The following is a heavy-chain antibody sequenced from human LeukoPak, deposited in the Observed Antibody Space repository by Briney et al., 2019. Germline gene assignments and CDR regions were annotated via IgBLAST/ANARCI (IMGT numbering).Heavy chain of an antibody. J-gene: IGHJ4*02. Sequence: GGSLRLSCAASGFTFSDYYMSCIRQAPGKGLEGVSYISSSGSTIYYADSVKGRFTISRDNAKNSLYLQMNSLRAEDTAVYYCARVSQEYQLLYGPYFDYWGQGTLVTVSS. CDR1: GFTFSDYY. D-gene: IGHD2-2*02. CDR3: ARVSQEYQLLYGPYFDY. V-gene: IGHV3-11*01. CDR2: ISSSGSTI.